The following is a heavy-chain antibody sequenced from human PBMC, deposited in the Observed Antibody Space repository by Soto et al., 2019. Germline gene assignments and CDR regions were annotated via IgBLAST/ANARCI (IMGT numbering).Heavy chain of an antibody. CDR3: ARTRGLLTYYYYMDV. D-gene: IGHD4-17*01. CDR1: SDSISSSYW. V-gene: IGHV4-4*02. Sequence: SETLSLTCAVSSDSISSSYWWSWVRQSPGKGLEWIGEISSSGSTNYNPSLKSRVTISVDRSKSQFSLKLSSVTAADTAVYYCARTRGLLTYYYYMDVWGKGTTVTVS. J-gene: IGHJ6*03. CDR2: ISSSGST.